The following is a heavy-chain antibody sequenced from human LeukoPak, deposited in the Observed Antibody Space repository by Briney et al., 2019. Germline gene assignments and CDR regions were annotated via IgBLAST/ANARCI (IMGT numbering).Heavy chain of an antibody. CDR2: ISSSSSYI. Sequence: GGSLRLSCAASGFTFSIYSMNWVRQAPGKGLEWVSSISSSSSYIYYADSVKGRFTISRDNAKNPLYLQMNSLRAEDTAVYYCARGPPSAYCGDDCYWYFDLWGRGTLVTVSS. D-gene: IGHD2-21*02. J-gene: IGHJ2*01. V-gene: IGHV3-21*01. CDR1: GFTFSIYS. CDR3: ARGPPSAYCGDDCYWYFDL.